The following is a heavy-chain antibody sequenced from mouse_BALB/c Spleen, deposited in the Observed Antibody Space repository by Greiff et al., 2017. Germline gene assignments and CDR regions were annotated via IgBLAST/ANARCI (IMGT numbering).Heavy chain of an antibody. Sequence: EVMLVESGGGLVKPGGSLKLSCAASGFTFSSYGMSWVRQTPDKRLELVATINSNGGSTYYPDSVKGRFTISRDNAKNTLYLQMSSLKSEDTAMYYCARERGYWGQGTTLTVSS. CDR1: GFTFSSYG. CDR2: INSNGGST. V-gene: IGHV5-6-3*01. CDR3: ARERGY. J-gene: IGHJ2*01.